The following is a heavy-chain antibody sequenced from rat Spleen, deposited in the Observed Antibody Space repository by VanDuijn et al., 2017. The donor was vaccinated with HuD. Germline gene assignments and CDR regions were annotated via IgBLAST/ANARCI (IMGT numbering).Heavy chain of an antibody. CDR1: GFTFSDYY. Sequence: EVQLVESDGGLVQPGRSLKLSCAASGFTFSDYYMAWVRQAPTKGLEWVATISYDGSSSYYRDSVKGRFTISRDSAKSTLYLQMDSLRSEDTATYYCARQDNYVGFAYWAKALWSLSLQ. D-gene: IGHD1-10*01. V-gene: IGHV5-29*01. CDR2: ISYDGSSS. CDR3: ARQDNYVGFAY. J-gene: IGHJ3*01.